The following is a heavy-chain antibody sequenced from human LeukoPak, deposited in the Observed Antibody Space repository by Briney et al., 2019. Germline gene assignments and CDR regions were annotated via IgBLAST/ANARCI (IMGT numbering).Heavy chain of an antibody. Sequence: GASVKVSCKASGGTFSSYAISWVRQAPGQGLEWMGGIIPIFGTANYAQKFQGRVTITADKSTSTAYMELSSLRSEDTAVYYCARDMRADYGDSGYYYYYMDVWGKGTTVTVSS. CDR3: ARDMRADYGDSGYYYYYMDV. J-gene: IGHJ6*03. D-gene: IGHD4-17*01. CDR2: IIPIFGTA. CDR1: GGTFSSYA. V-gene: IGHV1-69*06.